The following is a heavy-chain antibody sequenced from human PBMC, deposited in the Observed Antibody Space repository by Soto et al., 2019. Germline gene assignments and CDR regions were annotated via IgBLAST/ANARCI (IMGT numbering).Heavy chain of an antibody. CDR3: ARQIYDSDTGPNFQYYFDS. V-gene: IGHV5-10-1*01. J-gene: IGHJ4*02. Sequence: GESLKISCKGSGYSFAGYWITWVRQKPGKGLEWMGRIDPSDSQTYYSPSFRGHVTISVTKSITTVSLQWSSLRASDTAMYYCARQIYDSDTGPNFQYYFDSWGQGTPVTVSS. D-gene: IGHD3-22*01. CDR1: GYSFAGYW. CDR2: IDPSDSQT.